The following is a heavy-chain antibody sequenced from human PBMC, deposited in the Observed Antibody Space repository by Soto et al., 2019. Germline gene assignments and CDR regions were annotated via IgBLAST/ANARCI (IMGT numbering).Heavy chain of an antibody. CDR2: ISAYNGNT. CDR3: ARTRAFYETSGYPCSTFDI. CDR1: GYTLTSYG. V-gene: IGHV1-18*01. J-gene: IGHJ3*02. Sequence: QVHLVQSGAEVKKPGASVKVSCKASGYTLTSYGISWVRQAPGQGLQWMGWISAYNGNTNYADEFQGRVTMTTDTSASTAHREVRSLRSDDTAVYYVARTRAFYETSGYPCSTFDIWGQGTMVTVSS. D-gene: IGHD3-22*01.